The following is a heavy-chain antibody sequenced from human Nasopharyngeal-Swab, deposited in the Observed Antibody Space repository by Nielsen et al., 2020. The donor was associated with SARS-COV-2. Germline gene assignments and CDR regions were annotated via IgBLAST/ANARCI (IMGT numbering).Heavy chain of an antibody. Sequence: GESLKICCAASGFTFGSSAISWVRQAPGMGLDWVSVIGSVGNTIYADSVKGRFTISRDNSKNTVYLQMNSLRAEDTAIYYCAKYFGSGAYQAFCDYWGHGTLVTVSS. J-gene: IGHJ4*01. D-gene: IGHD1-26*01. CDR3: AKYFGSGAYQAFCDY. V-gene: IGHV3-23*01. CDR1: GFTFGSSA. CDR2: IGSVGNT.